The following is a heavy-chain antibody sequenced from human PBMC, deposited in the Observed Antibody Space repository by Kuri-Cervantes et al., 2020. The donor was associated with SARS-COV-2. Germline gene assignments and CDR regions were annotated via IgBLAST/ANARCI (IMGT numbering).Heavy chain of an antibody. CDR1: GFTFSSYW. CDR2: ISSSGSTI. Sequence: GESLKISCAASGFTFSSYWMSWVRQAPGKGLEWVSYISSSGSTIYYADSVKGRFTISRDNAKDSLYLQMNSLRAEDTAVYYCASGEIATSGTIYYFDYWGQGTLVTVSS. V-gene: IGHV3-48*04. CDR3: ASGEIATSGTIYYFDY. J-gene: IGHJ4*02. D-gene: IGHD1-7*01.